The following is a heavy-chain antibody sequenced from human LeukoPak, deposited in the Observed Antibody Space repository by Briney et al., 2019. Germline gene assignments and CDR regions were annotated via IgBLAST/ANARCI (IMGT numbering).Heavy chain of an antibody. V-gene: IGHV4-34*01. D-gene: IGHD1-1*01. CDR1: GESFSDYY. CDR3: ARRRDWNDVLDS. J-gene: IGHJ4*02. Sequence: PSKTLSLTCAVYGESFSDYYWSWIRQPPEKGLEWIGQISHDGNTNYNPSLKSRVTLSTDTSKNQFSLRLTSVTTADTAIYYCARRRDWNDVLDSWGQGTPVTVSS. CDR2: ISHDGNT.